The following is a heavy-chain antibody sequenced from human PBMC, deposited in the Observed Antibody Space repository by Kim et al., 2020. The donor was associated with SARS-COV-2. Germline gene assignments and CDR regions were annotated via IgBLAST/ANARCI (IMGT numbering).Heavy chain of an antibody. CDR3: ARTAGFLEWLLPSDY. CDR2: INPSGGST. CDR1: GYTFTSYY. D-gene: IGHD3-3*01. J-gene: IGHJ4*02. Sequence: ASVKVSCKASGYTFTSYYMHWVRQAPGQGLEWMGIINPSGGSTSYAQKFQGRVTMTRDTSTSTVYMELSSLRSEDTAVYYCARTAGFLEWLLPSDYWGQGTLVTVSS. V-gene: IGHV1-46*01.